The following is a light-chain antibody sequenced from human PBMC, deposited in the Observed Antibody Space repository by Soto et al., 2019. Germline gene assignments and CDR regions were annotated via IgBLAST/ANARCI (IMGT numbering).Light chain of an antibody. J-gene: IGKJ2*01. CDR3: QQSHNYMHT. CDR1: QGISSY. CDR2: AAS. Sequence: AIRMTQSPSSFSASTGDRVTITCRASQGISSYLAWYQQKPGKAPKLLIYAASTLQSGVPSRFSGSGSGTDFTLTISCLQSEDFAIYYCQQSHNYMHTFGQGTKVDIK. V-gene: IGKV1-8*01.